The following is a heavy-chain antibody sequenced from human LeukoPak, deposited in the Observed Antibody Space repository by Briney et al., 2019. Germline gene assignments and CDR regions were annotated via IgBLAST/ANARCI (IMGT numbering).Heavy chain of an antibody. CDR2: INHSGST. V-gene: IGHV4-34*01. CDR1: GGSFSGYY. CDR3: ARRHYDILTGYYYYYMDV. J-gene: IGHJ6*03. D-gene: IGHD3-9*01. Sequence: PSETLSLTCAVYGGSFSGYYWSWIRQPPGKGLEWIGEINHSGSTNYNPSLKSRVTISVDTSKNQFSLKLSSVTAADTAVYYCARRHYDILTGYYYYYMDVWGKGTTVTISS.